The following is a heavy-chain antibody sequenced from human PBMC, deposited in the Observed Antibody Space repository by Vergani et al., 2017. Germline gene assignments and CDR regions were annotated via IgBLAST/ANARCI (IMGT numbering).Heavy chain of an antibody. CDR1: GLTFSSYA. CDR2: ISGSGGST. V-gene: IGHV3-23*01. J-gene: IGHJ6*02. D-gene: IGHD1-26*01. CDR3: AKDRWDLLSYYYYYGMDV. Sequence: DVQLLESGGGWVPPGGSLRLSCAASGLTFSSYAMSCVRQAPGKGREWVSAISGSGGSTYYADSVKGRFTISRDHSKNTLYLQMNRLRAEDTAVYYCAKDRWDLLSYYYYYGMDVWGQGTTVTVSS.